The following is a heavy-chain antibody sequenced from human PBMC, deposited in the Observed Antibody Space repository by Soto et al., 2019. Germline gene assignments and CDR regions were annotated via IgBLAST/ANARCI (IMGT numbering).Heavy chain of an antibody. CDR3: ARDYDYGDYVSVILVY. Sequence: GGSLRLSCAASGFTFSSYSMNWVRQAPGKGLEWVSSISSSSSYIYYADSVKGRFTISRDNAKNSLYLQMNSLRAEDTAVYYCARDYDYGDYVSVILVYWGQGTLVTVSS. CDR2: ISSSSSYI. CDR1: GFTFSSYS. D-gene: IGHD4-17*01. J-gene: IGHJ4*02. V-gene: IGHV3-21*01.